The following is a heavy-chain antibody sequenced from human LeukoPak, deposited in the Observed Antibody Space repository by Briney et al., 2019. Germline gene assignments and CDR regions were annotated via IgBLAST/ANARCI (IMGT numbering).Heavy chain of an antibody. CDR1: GFTFSSYA. CDR2: ISGSGGST. D-gene: IGHD6-13*01. J-gene: IGHJ4*02. CDR3: AKGWYSSSWSYFDY. V-gene: IGHV3-23*01. Sequence: GGSLRLSCAASGFTFSSYAMSWVRQAPGKGLEWVSAISGSGGSTYYADSVKGRFTISRDNSKNTLYLQMNSLRAENTAVYYCAKGWYSSSWSYFDYWGQGTLVTVSS.